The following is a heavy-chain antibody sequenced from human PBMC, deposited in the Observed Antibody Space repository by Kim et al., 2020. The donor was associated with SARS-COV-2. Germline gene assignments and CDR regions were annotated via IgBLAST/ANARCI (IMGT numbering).Heavy chain of an antibody. V-gene: IGHV4-59*01. D-gene: IGHD1-26*01. CDR3: ARGELWFDP. CDR2: IYYSGST. CDR1: GGSISSYY. J-gene: IGHJ5*02. Sequence: SETLSLTCTVSGGSISSYYWSWIRQPPGKGLEWIGYIYYSGSTNYNPSLKSRVTISVDTSKNQFSLKLSSVTAADTAVYYCARGELWFDPWGQGTLVTVSS.